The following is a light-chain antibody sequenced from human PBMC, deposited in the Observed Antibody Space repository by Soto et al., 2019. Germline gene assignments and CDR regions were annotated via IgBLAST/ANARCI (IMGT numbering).Light chain of an antibody. CDR2: GAS. J-gene: IGKJ3*01. V-gene: IGKV3-20*01. CDR3: QQYGSSLIFT. Sequence: EIVLTQSPGTLSLSPGERATLSCRASQSVSSSYLAWYQQRPGQAPRLLIYGASGRATGIPDRFSGSGSGTDFTLTISRLEPEDFAVYYCQQYGSSLIFTFGPGTKVDI. CDR1: QSVSSSY.